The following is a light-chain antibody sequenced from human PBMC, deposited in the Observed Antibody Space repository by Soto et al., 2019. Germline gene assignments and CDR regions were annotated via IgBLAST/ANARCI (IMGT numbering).Light chain of an antibody. V-gene: IGKV3D-20*02. J-gene: IGKJ1*01. CDR3: LQRNNWPWT. Sequence: EIVLTQSPATLSLSPGERATLSCRASQSVSSSSLAWYQQNPGQAPRLLIYEASSRATGIPARFSGSGSGTDFTLTIHSLEPEDFAVYYCLQRNNWPWTFGQGTKVDIK. CDR2: EAS. CDR1: QSVSSSS.